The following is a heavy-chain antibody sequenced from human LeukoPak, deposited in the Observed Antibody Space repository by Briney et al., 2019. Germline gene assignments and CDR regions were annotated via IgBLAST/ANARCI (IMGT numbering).Heavy chain of an antibody. V-gene: IGHV3-33*01. CDR1: GFTFSSYG. CDR3: ARENGGWTHDY. CDR2: IWYDGSNK. D-gene: IGHD2-15*01. J-gene: IGHJ4*02. Sequence: SGGSLRLSCAASGFTFSSYGMHWVRQAPGKGLEWVAVIWYDGSNKYYADSVKGRFTISRDNSKNTLYLQMNSLRAEDTAVYYCARENGGWTHDYWGQGTLVTVSS.